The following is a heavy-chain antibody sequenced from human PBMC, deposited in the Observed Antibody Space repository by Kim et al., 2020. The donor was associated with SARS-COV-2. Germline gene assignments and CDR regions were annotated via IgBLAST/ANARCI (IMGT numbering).Heavy chain of an antibody. CDR3: ARETSGSCSSYYYGLDV. D-gene: IGHD1-26*01. J-gene: IGHJ6*01. Sequence: GGSLRLSCAASGFSVSSNHMSWVRQAPGKGLEWVSVIYSGGSTYYADSVKGRFIISRDNSKNTVNLQMNSLRDEDTAVYYCARETSGSCSSYYYGLDVWG. CDR2: IYSGGST. V-gene: IGHV3-53*01. CDR1: GFSVSSNH.